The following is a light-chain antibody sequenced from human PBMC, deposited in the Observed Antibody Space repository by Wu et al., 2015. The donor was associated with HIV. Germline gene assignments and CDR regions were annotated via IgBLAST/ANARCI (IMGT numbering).Light chain of an antibody. Sequence: EIVLTQSPGTLSLSPGERATLSCRASQSVRSDYLGWYQQRPGQAPRLVIYSGSTRAAGIPDRFSGSGSGTDFTLTISSLEPEDFAVYYCQQRSNWPPWTFGQGTKVEIK. CDR3: QQRSNWPPWT. CDR1: QSVRSDY. J-gene: IGKJ1*01. CDR2: SGS. V-gene: IGKV3-11*01.